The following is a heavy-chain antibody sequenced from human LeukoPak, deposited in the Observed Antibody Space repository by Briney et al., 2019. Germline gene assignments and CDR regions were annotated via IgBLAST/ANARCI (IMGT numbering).Heavy chain of an antibody. CDR2: ISSSSRYI. CDR1: GFTFNSYS. Sequence: GGSLRLSCAASGFTFNSYSMNWVRQAPGKGLEWVSSISSSSRYIYYADSVKGRFTISRDNAKNSLYLQMNSLRAEDTAVYYCARDYYGDYYFDYWGQGTLVTVSS. J-gene: IGHJ4*02. D-gene: IGHD4-17*01. CDR3: ARDYYGDYYFDY. V-gene: IGHV3-21*01.